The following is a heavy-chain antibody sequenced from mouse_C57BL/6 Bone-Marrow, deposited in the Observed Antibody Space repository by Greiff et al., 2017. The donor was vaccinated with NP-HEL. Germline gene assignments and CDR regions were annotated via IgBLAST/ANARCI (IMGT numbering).Heavy chain of an antibody. D-gene: IGHD2-12*01. Sequence: EVKLVESEGGLVQPGSSMKLSCTASGFTFSDYYMAWVRQVPEKGLEWVANINYDGSSTYYLDSLKSRFIISRDNAKNILYLQMSSLKSEDTATYYCARDLKRRGYYAMDYWGQGTSVTVSS. CDR1: GFTFSDYY. V-gene: IGHV5-16*01. CDR2: INYDGSST. J-gene: IGHJ4*01. CDR3: ARDLKRRGYYAMDY.